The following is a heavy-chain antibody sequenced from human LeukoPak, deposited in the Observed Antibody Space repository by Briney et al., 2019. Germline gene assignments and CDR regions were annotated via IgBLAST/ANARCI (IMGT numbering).Heavy chain of an antibody. Sequence: PGGSLRLSCAASGFTFSSYSMNWVRQAPGKGLEWVSYISSSSSTIYYADSVKGRFTISRDNAKNSLYLQMNSLRAEDTAVYYCARVDRSPTVVTPPGYWGQGTLVTVSS. V-gene: IGHV3-48*01. CDR1: GFTFSSYS. D-gene: IGHD4-23*01. J-gene: IGHJ4*02. CDR2: ISSSSSTI. CDR3: ARVDRSPTVVTPPGY.